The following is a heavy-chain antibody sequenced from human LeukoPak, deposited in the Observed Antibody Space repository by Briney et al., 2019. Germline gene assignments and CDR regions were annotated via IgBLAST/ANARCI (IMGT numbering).Heavy chain of an antibody. Sequence: GGSLRLSCAASGFTFNRYNMNWVRRAPGKGLEWVSSISTSSSYIYYADSVRGRFTISRDNAKNSLYLQMNGLRAEDTAVYYCARVSPLYAGGEDAFDFWGQGTLVTVSS. CDR2: ISTSSSYI. J-gene: IGHJ3*01. D-gene: IGHD2-8*02. CDR3: ARVSPLYAGGEDAFDF. CDR1: GFTFNRYN. V-gene: IGHV3-21*01.